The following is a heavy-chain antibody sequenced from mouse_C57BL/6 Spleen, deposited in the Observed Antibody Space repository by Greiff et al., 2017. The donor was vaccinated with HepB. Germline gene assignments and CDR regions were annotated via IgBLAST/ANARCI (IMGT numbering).Heavy chain of an antibody. CDR3: ARPIYYDYSWFAY. J-gene: IGHJ3*01. V-gene: IGHV1-76*01. D-gene: IGHD2-4*01. CDR2: IYPGSGNT. CDR1: GYTFTDYY. Sequence: LVESGAELVRPGASVKLSCKASGYTFTDYYINWVKQRPGQGLEWIARIYPGSGNTYYNEKFKGKATLTAEKSSSTAYMQLSSLTSEDSAVYFCARPIYYDYSWFAYWGQGTLVTVSA.